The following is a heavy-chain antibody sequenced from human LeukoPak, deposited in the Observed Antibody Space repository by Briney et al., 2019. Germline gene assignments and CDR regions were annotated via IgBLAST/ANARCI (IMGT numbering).Heavy chain of an antibody. V-gene: IGHV3-21*01. D-gene: IGHD3-3*01. CDR1: GFTFSSYS. J-gene: IGHJ4*02. CDR3: ARAWSSSYRILDY. CDR2: ISSSSSYI. Sequence: GGSLTLSCVASGFTFSSYSMNWVRQAPGKGLEWVSSISSSSSYISYADSVKGRFTISRDNAKNSLYLQMNSLRAEDTAVYYCARAWSSSYRILDYWGQGTLVTVSS.